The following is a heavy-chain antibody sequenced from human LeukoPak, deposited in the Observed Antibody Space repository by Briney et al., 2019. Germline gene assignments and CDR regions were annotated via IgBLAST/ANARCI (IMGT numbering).Heavy chain of an antibody. CDR1: GFTFSSYA. D-gene: IGHD3-10*01. CDR3: AKDRRVRGVIDNNWFDP. V-gene: IGHV3-23*01. CDR2: SSGSGGST. Sequence: GGSLRLSCAASGFTFSSYAMSWVRQAPGKGLEWVSASSGSGGSTYYADSVKGRFTISRDNSKNTLYLQMNSLRAEDTAVYYCAKDRRVRGVIDNNWFDPWGQGTLVTVSS. J-gene: IGHJ5*02.